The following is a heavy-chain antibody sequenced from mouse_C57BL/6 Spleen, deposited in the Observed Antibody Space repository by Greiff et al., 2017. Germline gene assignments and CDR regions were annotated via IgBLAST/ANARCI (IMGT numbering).Heavy chain of an antibody. Sequence: DVKLVESGGGLVQPGGSLKLSCAASGFTFSDYYMYWVRQTPEKRLEWVAYISNGGGSTYYPDTVKGRFTISRDHAKNTLYLQMSRLKSEDTAMYYCARRGVVASDWYFDVWGTGTTVTVSS. CDR3: ARRGVVASDWYFDV. CDR1: GFTFSDYY. V-gene: IGHV5-12*01. J-gene: IGHJ1*03. CDR2: ISNGGGST. D-gene: IGHD1-1*01.